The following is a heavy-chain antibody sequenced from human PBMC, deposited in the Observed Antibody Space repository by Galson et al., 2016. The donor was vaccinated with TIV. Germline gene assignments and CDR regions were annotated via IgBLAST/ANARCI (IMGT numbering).Heavy chain of an antibody. D-gene: IGHD4-17*01. J-gene: IGHJ3*02. CDR2: ISGSGGST. CDR3: ARKDSSDDGDLRGAFDI. V-gene: IGHV3-23*01. CDR1: GFTFSSYA. Sequence: SLRLSCAASGFTFSSYAMSWVRQAPGKGLEWVAAISGSGGSTYYVDSVKGRFTISRDNSKNTVYLQMNTLRAEDAAVYYCARKDSSDDGDLRGAFDIWGQGTLVTVSS.